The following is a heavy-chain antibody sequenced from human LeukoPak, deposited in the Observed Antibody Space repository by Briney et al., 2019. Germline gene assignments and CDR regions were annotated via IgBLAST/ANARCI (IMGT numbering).Heavy chain of an antibody. CDR1: GFTFSSSW. D-gene: IGHD4-23*01. CDR2: INSDASTT. CDR3: ARGVGGNGDY. J-gene: IGHJ4*02. V-gene: IGHV3-74*01. Sequence: RVGSLRVSCASPGFTFSSSWMHWGPHAPGKGLGWVSRINSDASTTSYADSVKGRFTISRDNAKNTLYLQMNSLRAEDTAVYYCARGVGGNGDYWGQGTLVTVSS.